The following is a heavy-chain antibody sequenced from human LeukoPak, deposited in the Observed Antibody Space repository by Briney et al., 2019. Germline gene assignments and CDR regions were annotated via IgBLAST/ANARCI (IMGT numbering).Heavy chain of an antibody. D-gene: IGHD4-17*01. Sequence: SETLSLTCTVSGGSISSSSYYWGWIRQPPGKGLEWIGSIYYSGSTYYNPSLKSRVTISVDTSKNQFSLKLSSVTAADTAVYYCARVNGDSDDAFDIWGQGTMVTVSS. CDR1: GGSISSSSYY. V-gene: IGHV4-39*07. J-gene: IGHJ3*02. CDR2: IYYSGST. CDR3: ARVNGDSDDAFDI.